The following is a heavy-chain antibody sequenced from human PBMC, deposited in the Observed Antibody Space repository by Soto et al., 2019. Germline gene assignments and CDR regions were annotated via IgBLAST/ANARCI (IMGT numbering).Heavy chain of an antibody. V-gene: IGHV4-34*02. CDR2: INHRGSS. D-gene: IGHD6-19*01. Sequence: QVQLQQWGAGLLKPSETLSLTCAVDGGSFNSYYWSWIRQPPGKGLEWIAEINHRGSSNRNPALEIRITSTVDTSNNQFPLELNFVTAADTAVYFCARAGFSNGFYGTFDYWGQGTLVTVSS. J-gene: IGHJ4*02. CDR1: GGSFNSYY. CDR3: ARAGFSNGFYGTFDY.